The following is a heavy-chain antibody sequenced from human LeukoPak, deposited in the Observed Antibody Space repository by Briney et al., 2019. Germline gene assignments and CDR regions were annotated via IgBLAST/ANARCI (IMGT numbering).Heavy chain of an antibody. CDR3: ARDSGVVGYKYYYYGMDV. Sequence: GGSPRLSCAASGFTFSSYGMHWVRQAPGKGLEWVAVIRYDGSHKYYADSVKGRFTISRDNSKNSLYLQMNSLRAEDTAVYYCARDSGVVGYKYYYYGMDVWGQGTTVTVSS. D-gene: IGHD5-24*01. CDR2: IRYDGSHK. CDR1: GFTFSSYG. V-gene: IGHV3-33*01. J-gene: IGHJ6*02.